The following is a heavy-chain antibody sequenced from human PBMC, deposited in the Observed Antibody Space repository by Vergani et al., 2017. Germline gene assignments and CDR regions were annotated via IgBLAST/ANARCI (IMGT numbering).Heavy chain of an antibody. CDR1: GGTLGKYA. CDR3: ARGHLRTFDAFHM. J-gene: IGHJ3*02. D-gene: IGHD2/OR15-2a*01. CDR2: ISLLLNTK. V-gene: IGHV1-69*13. Sequence: QVQLVQSGAEVKKPGSSVKVSCKASGGTLGKYAFTLVRQGPGQGLEWMGRISLLLNTKDYAQRFRGRLTITADESRNTVDMELNSLTSDDTAVYYCARGHLRTFDAFHMWGQGTQVTVSP.